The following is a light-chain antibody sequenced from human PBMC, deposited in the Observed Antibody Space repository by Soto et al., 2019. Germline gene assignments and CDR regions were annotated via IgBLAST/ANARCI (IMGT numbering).Light chain of an antibody. Sequence: QSVLTQPPSVSGAPGQRVTISCTGSSSNIGAGYDVHWYQQLPGTAPKLLIYGNSNRPSGVPDRFSGSKSGSSASLAITGLQAEDEADYYCQSYDSSRSVGVFGTGTKLTVL. CDR3: QSYDSSRSVGV. V-gene: IGLV1-40*01. J-gene: IGLJ1*01. CDR2: GNS. CDR1: SSNIGAGYD.